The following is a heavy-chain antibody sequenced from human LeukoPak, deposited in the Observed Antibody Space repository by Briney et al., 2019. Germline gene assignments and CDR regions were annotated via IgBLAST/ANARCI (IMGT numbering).Heavy chain of an antibody. V-gene: IGHV4-4*07. Sequence: SETLSLTCTVSGGSIRSYYWTWIRQPAGKGLEWIGRIHTTAGTNYNPSLKSRVTMSVDTSKNQFSLKLSSVTAADPAVYYCARLDVAVAFDAFDIWGQGTMVTVSS. J-gene: IGHJ3*02. CDR3: ARLDVAVAFDAFDI. CDR2: IHTTAGT. D-gene: IGHD6-19*01. CDR1: GGSIRSYY.